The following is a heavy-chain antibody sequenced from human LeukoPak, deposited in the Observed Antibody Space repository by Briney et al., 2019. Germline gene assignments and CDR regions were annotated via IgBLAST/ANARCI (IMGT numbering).Heavy chain of an antibody. CDR3: ARGLHSSGWYAEAGRFDP. Sequence: KPSETLSLTCAVYGGSFSGYYWSWIRQPPGKGLEWIGEINHSGSTNYNPSLKSRVTISVDTSKNQFSLKLSSVTAADTAVYYCARGLHSSGWYAEAGRFDPWGQGTLVTVSS. D-gene: IGHD6-19*01. V-gene: IGHV4-34*01. J-gene: IGHJ5*02. CDR1: GGSFSGYY. CDR2: INHSGST.